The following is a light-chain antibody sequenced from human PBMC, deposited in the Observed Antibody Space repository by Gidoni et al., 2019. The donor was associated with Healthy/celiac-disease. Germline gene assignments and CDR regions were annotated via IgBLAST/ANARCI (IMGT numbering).Light chain of an antibody. V-gene: IGKV1-39*01. J-gene: IGKJ3*01. CDR3: QQSYSTLFT. CDR1: QSISSY. Sequence: DIQMTQSPSSLSASVGDRVTITCRASQSISSYLHWYQQKPGKAPKLLIYAASSLQSGVPSRCSGSGSGTDFTRTISSLQPEDFATYYCQQSYSTLFTFGPGTKVDIK. CDR2: AAS.